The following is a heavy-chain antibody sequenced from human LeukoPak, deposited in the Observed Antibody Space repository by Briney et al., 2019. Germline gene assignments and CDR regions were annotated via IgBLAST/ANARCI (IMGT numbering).Heavy chain of an antibody. V-gene: IGHV4-59*01. D-gene: IGHD5-24*01. CDR1: GGSISSYY. CDR3: ARGRRDGYTADY. Sequence: SETLSLTCTVSGGSISSYYWSWIRQPPGKGLEWIGYIYYSGSTNYNPSLKSRVTISVDTSKNQFSLKLSSVTAADTAAYYCARGRRDGYTADYWGQGTLVTVSS. CDR2: IYYSGST. J-gene: IGHJ4*02.